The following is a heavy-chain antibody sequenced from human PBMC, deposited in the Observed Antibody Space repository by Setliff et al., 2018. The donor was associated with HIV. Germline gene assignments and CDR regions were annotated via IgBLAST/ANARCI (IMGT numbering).Heavy chain of an antibody. V-gene: IGHV1-69*04. D-gene: IGHD3-22*01. Sequence: SVKVSCKASGGTFSSYTISWVRQAPGQGLEWMGRIIPILGIANYAQKFQGRVTITADKSTSTAYMELSSLRSEDTAVYYCARDYYDSSGYIFFPGLPDYWGQGTLVTV. J-gene: IGHJ4*02. CDR2: IIPILGIA. CDR3: ARDYYDSSGYIFFPGLPDY. CDR1: GGTFSSYT.